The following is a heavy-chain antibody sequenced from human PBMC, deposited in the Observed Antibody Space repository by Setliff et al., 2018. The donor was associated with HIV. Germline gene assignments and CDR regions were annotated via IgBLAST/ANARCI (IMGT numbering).Heavy chain of an antibody. CDR1: GGSISSSSYY. D-gene: IGHD3-22*01. Sequence: SETLSLTCTVSGGSISSSSYYWTWIRQPAGKGLEWIGRIYTTGSTNYNPSLKSRFTISVDTSKNQFSLKLSSVTAPDTAVYYCARQDQYDDSGYYVGFYGMYVWGQGTTVTVSS. CDR2: IYTTGST. V-gene: IGHV4-61*02. J-gene: IGHJ6*02. CDR3: ARQDQYDDSGYYVGFYGMYV.